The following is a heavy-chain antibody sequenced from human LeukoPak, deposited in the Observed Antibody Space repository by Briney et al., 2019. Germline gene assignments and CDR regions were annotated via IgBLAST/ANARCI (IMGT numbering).Heavy chain of an antibody. D-gene: IGHD5-24*01. CDR2: IIPILGIA. CDR3: ARDSEMATNY. V-gene: IGHV1-69*04. Sequence: GASVKVSCKVSGYTLTELSMHWVRQAPGQGLEWMGRIIPILGIANYAQKFQGRVTITADKSTSTAYMELSSLRSEDTAVYYCARDSEMATNYWGQGTLVTVSS. CDR1: GYTLTELS. J-gene: IGHJ4*02.